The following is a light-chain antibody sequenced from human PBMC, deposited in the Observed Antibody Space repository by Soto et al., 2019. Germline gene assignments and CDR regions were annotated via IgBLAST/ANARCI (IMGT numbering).Light chain of an antibody. CDR1: SSDVGGYNY. V-gene: IGLV2-14*01. J-gene: IGLJ2*01. Sequence: QSALTQPASVSGSPGQSITISCTGTSSDVGGYNYVSWYQQHPGKAPKLMSYDVSNRPSGVSNRFSGSKSVNTASLTISGLQAEDEADYYCSSYTSSSTLVVFGGGTKVTVL. CDR2: DVS. CDR3: SSYTSSSTLVV.